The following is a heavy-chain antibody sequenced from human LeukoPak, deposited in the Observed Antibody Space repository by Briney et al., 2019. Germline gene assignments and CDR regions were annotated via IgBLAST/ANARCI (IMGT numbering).Heavy chain of an antibody. Sequence: PSETLSLTCTVSGGSISSSSYYWSWIRQPPGKGLEWIGYIYYSGSTNYNPSLKSRVTISVDTSKNQFSLKLSSVTAADTAVYYCARGGGSYYYGMDVWGQGTTVTVSS. J-gene: IGHJ6*02. V-gene: IGHV4-61*01. CDR2: IYYSGST. CDR3: ARGGGSYYYGMDV. CDR1: GGSISSSSYY. D-gene: IGHD1-26*01.